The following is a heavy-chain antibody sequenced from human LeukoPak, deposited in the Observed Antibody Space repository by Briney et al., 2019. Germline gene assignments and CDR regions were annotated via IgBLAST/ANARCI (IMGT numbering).Heavy chain of an antibody. V-gene: IGHV1-2*02. D-gene: IGHD3-22*01. J-gene: IGHJ4*02. CDR3: ARDGNGNYYDSSGSFDY. Sequence: ASVKVSCKASGYTFTGYYMHWVRQAPGQGLEWMGWINPNSGGTNYAQKFQGRVTMTTDTSTSTAYMELRSLRSDDTAVYYCARDGNGNYYDSSGSFDYWGQGTLVTVSS. CDR1: GYTFTGYY. CDR2: INPNSGGT.